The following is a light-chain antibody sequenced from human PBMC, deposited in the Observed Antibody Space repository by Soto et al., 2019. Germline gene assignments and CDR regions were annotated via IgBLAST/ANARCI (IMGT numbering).Light chain of an antibody. CDR3: SSYTNSNTQV. Sequence: QSVLTQPASVSGSPGQSITISCTGTSSDVGSYNYVSWYQLHPGKAPKLMIYEVSHRPSGVSNHFSGSKSGNTASLTISGLQAEDEADYYCSSYTNSNTQVFGGGTKLTVL. CDR1: SSDVGSYNY. CDR2: EVS. V-gene: IGLV2-14*01. J-gene: IGLJ3*02.